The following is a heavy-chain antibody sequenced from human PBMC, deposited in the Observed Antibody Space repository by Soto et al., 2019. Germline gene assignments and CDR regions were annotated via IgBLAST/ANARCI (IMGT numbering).Heavy chain of an antibody. J-gene: IGHJ3*02. Sequence: QVQLVQSGAEVKKPGASVKVSCKASGYTFTSYGISWVRQAPGQGLEWMGWISAYNGNTNYAQKLQGRVTMTTDTSTSTAYLELRSLRSDDTAVYYCARVSYYDILTGYSRPDAFDIWGQGTMVTVSS. CDR1: GYTFTSYG. CDR3: ARVSYYDILTGYSRPDAFDI. V-gene: IGHV1-18*01. D-gene: IGHD3-9*01. CDR2: ISAYNGNT.